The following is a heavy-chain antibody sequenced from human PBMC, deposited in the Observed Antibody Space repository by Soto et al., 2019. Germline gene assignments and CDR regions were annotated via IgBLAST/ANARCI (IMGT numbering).Heavy chain of an antibody. CDR2: INAGNGNT. J-gene: IGHJ4*02. Sequence: GASVKVSCKASGYTFTSYAMHWVRQAPGQRLEWMGWINAGNGNTKYSQKFQGRVTITRDTSASTAYMELSSLRSEDTAVYYCGSRADYPIGYSSGWYGVYWGQGTLVTVS. V-gene: IGHV1-3*01. CDR3: GSRADYPIGYSSGWYGVY. CDR1: GYTFTSYA. D-gene: IGHD6-19*01.